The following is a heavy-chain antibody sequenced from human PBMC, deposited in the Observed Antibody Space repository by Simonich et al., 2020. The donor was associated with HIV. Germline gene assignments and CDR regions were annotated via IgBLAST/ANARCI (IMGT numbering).Heavy chain of an antibody. CDR2: INMDGSST. J-gene: IGHJ3*02. V-gene: IGHV3-74*01. CDR1: GFTFSNDW. D-gene: IGHD6-6*01. Sequence: EVQLVESGGGLVQPGGSLRLSCAASGFTFSNDWMYWVRQAPGKGLVGVSRINMDGSSTSYADSVKGRFTISRDNAKNTLYLQMNSLRAEDTAVYYCARSGGSSSDAFDIWGQGTMVTVSS. CDR3: ARSGGSSSDAFDI.